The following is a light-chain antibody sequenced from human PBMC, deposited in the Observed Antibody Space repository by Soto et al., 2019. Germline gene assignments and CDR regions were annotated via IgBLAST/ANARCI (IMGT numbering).Light chain of an antibody. CDR1: SSDVGGYNY. J-gene: IGLJ3*02. CDR3: SSYAGSNILV. Sequence: QSALTQPPSASGSPGQSVTISRTGTSSDVGGYNYVSWYQQHPGKVPKLMIYEVTKRPSGVPDRFSGSKSGNTASLTVSGLQAEDEADYYCSSYAGSNILVFGGGTQLTVL. V-gene: IGLV2-8*01. CDR2: EVT.